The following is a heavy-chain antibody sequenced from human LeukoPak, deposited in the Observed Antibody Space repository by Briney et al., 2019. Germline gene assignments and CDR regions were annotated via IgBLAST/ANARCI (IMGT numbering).Heavy chain of an antibody. CDR3: ARLVAVAGTVHYYYYYMDV. CDR1: GGSISSSSYY. Sequence: SETLSLTCTVSGGSISSSSYYWSWIRQPPGKGLEWIGEINHSGSTNYNPSLKSRVTISVDTSKNQFSLKLSSVTAADTAVYYCARLVAVAGTVHYYYYYMDVWGKGTTVTVSS. J-gene: IGHJ6*03. V-gene: IGHV4-39*07. D-gene: IGHD6-19*01. CDR2: INHSGST.